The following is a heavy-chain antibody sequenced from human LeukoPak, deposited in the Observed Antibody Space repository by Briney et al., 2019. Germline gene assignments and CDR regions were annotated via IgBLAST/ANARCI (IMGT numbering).Heavy chain of an antibody. J-gene: IGHJ3*02. CDR3: ARDLNAQSRAFDI. Sequence: PGGSLRLSCAASGFTFSSYWMHWVRQAPGKGLVWVSRINSDGSTTNYADSVKGRFTISRDNAKNTLYLQMNSLRAEDTAVYYCARDLNAQSRAFDIWGRGTMVTVSS. V-gene: IGHV3-74*01. D-gene: IGHD1-1*01. CDR2: INSDGSTT. CDR1: GFTFSSYW.